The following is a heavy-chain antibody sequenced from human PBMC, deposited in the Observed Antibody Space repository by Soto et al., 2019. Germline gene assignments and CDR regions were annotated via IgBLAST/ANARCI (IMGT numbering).Heavy chain of an antibody. CDR3: AREGGHYYGSGSYGQIYYFDY. CDR1: GGSISSGGYY. CDR2: IYYSGST. J-gene: IGHJ4*02. Sequence: PSETLSLTCTVSGGSISSGGYYWSWIRQHPGKGLEWIGYIYYSGSTYYNPSLKSRVTISVDTSKNQFSLKLSSVTAADTAVYYCAREGGHYYGSGSYGQIYYFDYWGQGTLVTVSS. D-gene: IGHD3-10*01. V-gene: IGHV4-31*03.